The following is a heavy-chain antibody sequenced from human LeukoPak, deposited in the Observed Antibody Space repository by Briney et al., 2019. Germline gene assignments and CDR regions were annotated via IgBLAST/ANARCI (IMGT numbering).Heavy chain of an antibody. V-gene: IGHV3-21*01. CDR2: ISSSTSYI. CDR3: ARESRVAVAGSDY. CDR1: GFTFSSYS. J-gene: IGHJ4*02. D-gene: IGHD6-19*01. Sequence: PGGSLRLSCAASGFTFSSYSMNWVRQAPGKGLEWVSSISSSTSYIYYADSVKGRFTISRDNAKNSLYLQMNSLRAEDTAVYYCARESRVAVAGSDYWGQGTLVTVSS.